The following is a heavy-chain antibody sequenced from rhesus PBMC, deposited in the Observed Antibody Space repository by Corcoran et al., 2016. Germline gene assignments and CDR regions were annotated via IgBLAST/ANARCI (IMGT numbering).Heavy chain of an antibody. D-gene: IGHD6-25*01. CDR2: ISGSSGST. V-gene: IGHV4-65*01. CDR3: AKYGGGSWTPVFDY. Sequence: QVQLQESGPGLVKPSETLSLTCAVSGGSVSSSNWWSWIRQPPGKGLEWIGYISGSSGSTYYNPSLKSRVTISKGASTNQFSLALSSVTAADTAVYYCAKYGGGSWTPVFDYWGQGVLVTVSS. J-gene: IGHJ4*01. CDR1: GGSVSSSNW.